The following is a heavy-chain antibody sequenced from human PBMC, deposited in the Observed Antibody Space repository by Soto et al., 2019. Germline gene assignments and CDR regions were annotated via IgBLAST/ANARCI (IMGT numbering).Heavy chain of an antibody. V-gene: IGHV4-34*01. CDR1: GGSFIGYY. D-gene: IGHD6-13*01. J-gene: IGHJ4*02. Sequence: SETLSLTCAFYGGSFIGYYWSWIRQPPGKGLEWIGEINHSGSTNYNPSLKSRVTISVDTSKNQFSLKLSSVTAADTAVYYCARVNGSSWFYDYWGQGTLVTVSS. CDR3: ARVNGSSWFYDY. CDR2: INHSGST.